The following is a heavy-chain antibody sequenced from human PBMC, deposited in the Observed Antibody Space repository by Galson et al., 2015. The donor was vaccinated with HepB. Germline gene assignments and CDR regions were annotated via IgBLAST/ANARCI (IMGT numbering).Heavy chain of an antibody. J-gene: IGHJ4*02. CDR1: GFTFSYYA. D-gene: IGHD6-19*01. CDR3: AKVVPEKTDGCYRQALYYFVS. V-gene: IGHV3-23*01. CDR2: ITPSGDNT. Sequence: SLRLSCAASGFTFSYYAMAWVRQAPGKGLEWISAITPSGDNTYSADAMKGRFFISRDNYQNTLFLQMNSLRPDDPAIFFCAKVVPEKTDGCYRQALYYFVSWGQGTRVTVSS.